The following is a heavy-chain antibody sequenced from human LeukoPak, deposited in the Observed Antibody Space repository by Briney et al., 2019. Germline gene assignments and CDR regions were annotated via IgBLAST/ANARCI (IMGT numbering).Heavy chain of an antibody. CDR3: AKNLLGSGAYSWYFDL. J-gene: IGHJ2*01. CDR1: GFTFSTYA. V-gene: IGHV3-23*01. CDR2: ISGSGGDT. Sequence: PGGSLRLSCAASGFTFSTYAMSWVRQAPGKRLEWVSAISGSGGDTYYADSVMGRFTISRDNAKNTLYLQMNSLRAEDTAVYSCAKNLLGSGAYSWYFDLWGRGTLVTVSS. D-gene: IGHD1-26*01.